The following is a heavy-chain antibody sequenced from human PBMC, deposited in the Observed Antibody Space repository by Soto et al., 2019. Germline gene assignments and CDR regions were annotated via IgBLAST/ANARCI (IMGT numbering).Heavy chain of an antibody. Sequence: QVQLVQSGADVQRPGSSVRVSCKASGDTFNFYTINWVRQAPGQGLQWMGRINPILSMSNYAPRFQGRVTMTADTSTSTAYMELSSLRSEDTAMYYCATSYGSGYRAVDSWGQGALVTVSS. CDR2: INPILSMS. CDR3: ATSYGSGYRAVDS. J-gene: IGHJ4*02. V-gene: IGHV1-69*02. CDR1: GDTFNFYT. D-gene: IGHD3-10*01.